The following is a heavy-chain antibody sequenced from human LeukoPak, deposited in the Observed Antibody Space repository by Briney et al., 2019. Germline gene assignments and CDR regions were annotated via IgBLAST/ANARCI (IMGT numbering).Heavy chain of an antibody. CDR2: LKSKTDGGTT. D-gene: IGHD2-2*01. CDR1: GFTLTDAW. CDR3: TTSGLEVPAV. Sequence: GGSLRLSCAASGFTLTDAWVSWVRQPPGKGLEWVGHLKSKTDGGTTDYAAPVKGRFTISRDDSKNTLYLQMNSLKTEDTAVYYCTTSGLEVPAVWGQGTLVTVSS. J-gene: IGHJ4*02. V-gene: IGHV3-15*01.